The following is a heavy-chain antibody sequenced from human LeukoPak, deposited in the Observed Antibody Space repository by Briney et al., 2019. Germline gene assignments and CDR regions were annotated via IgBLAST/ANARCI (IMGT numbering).Heavy chain of an antibody. Sequence: GESLKISCKGSGYSFTSYWISWVRQMPGKGLEWMGRIDPSDSFTNYSPSFQGHVSISADKSISTAYLQWSSLKASDTAMYYCHLAVAGNYGMDVWGQGTTVTVSS. J-gene: IGHJ6*02. V-gene: IGHV5-10-1*01. CDR1: GYSFTSYW. D-gene: IGHD6-19*01. CDR2: IDPSDSFT. CDR3: HLAVAGNYGMDV.